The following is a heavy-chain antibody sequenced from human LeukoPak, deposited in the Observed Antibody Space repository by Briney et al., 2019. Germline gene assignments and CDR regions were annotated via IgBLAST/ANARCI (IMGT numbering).Heavy chain of an antibody. CDR2: IYHTGST. D-gene: IGHD6-13*01. CDR1: GYSISSGYY. J-gene: IGHJ5*02. V-gene: IGHV4-38-2*02. Sequence: SETLSLTCTVSGYSISSGYYWAWIRQPPGKGLEWIGNIYHTGSTYYNPSLRSRVTISVDTSKNQFSLKLSSVTAADTAVYYCARAYSSSWYFNWFDPWGQGTLVTVSS. CDR3: ARAYSSSWYFNWFDP.